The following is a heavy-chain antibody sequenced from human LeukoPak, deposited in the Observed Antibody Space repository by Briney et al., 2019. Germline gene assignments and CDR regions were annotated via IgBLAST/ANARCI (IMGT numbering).Heavy chain of an antibody. CDR3: AKRGVVIRVILVGFQKEAYYFDS. CDR2: ISDSSGRT. V-gene: IGHV3-23*01. D-gene: IGHD3-22*01. J-gene: IGHJ4*02. Sequence: GGSLRLSCAVSGNTLSNYGMSWVRQAPGKGLEWVAGISDSSGRTNYADSVKGRFTISRDNPKSTLYLQMNSLRAEDTAVYFCAKRGVVIRVILVGFQKEAYYFDSWGQGALVTVSS. CDR1: GNTLSNYG.